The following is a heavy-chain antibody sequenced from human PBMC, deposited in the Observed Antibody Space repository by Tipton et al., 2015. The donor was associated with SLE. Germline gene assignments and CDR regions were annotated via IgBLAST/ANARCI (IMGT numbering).Heavy chain of an antibody. CDR2: IDPSDSYT. D-gene: IGHD4-17*01. V-gene: IGHV5-10-1*01. CDR3: ARRPHYRDDYFDY. Sequence: QLVQSGPEVKKPGESLKISCKGSGYSFTSYWIGWVRQMPGKGLEWMGRIDPSDSYTNYSPSFQGHVTISADKSISTAYLQWSSLKASDTAMYYCARRPHYRDDYFDYWGQGTLVTVSS. J-gene: IGHJ4*02. CDR1: GYSFTSYW.